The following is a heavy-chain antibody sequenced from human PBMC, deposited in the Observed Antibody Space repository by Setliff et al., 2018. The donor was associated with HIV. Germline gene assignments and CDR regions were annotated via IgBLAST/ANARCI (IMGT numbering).Heavy chain of an antibody. CDR3: ARAEGRALAGLRDAFDI. D-gene: IGHD6-19*01. CDR2: IHPIFGTT. V-gene: IGHV1-69*13. Sequence: AVKVSCKASGGTCSSYITAWVRQAPGQGLEWMGGIHPIFGTTNYARDFMGRVSITADESTSTAYVELRSLRSDDTAVYYCARAEGRALAGLRDAFDIWGQLTMVTVSS. J-gene: IGHJ3*02. CDR1: GGTCSSYI.